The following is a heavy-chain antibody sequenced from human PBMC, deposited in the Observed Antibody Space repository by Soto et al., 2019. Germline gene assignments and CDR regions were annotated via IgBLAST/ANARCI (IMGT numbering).Heavy chain of an antibody. Sequence: QLQLQESGPGLVKPSETLSLTCTVSGGSISSSSYYWGWIRQPPGKGLEWIGSIYYSGSTYYNPSLKSRVSKAVDTSKYHVSMKLSSVTAADTALYYCARHQVSDRCQLLSPYYYYYMDVWGKGTTVTVSS. CDR1: GGSISSSSYY. J-gene: IGHJ6*03. CDR2: IYYSGST. D-gene: IGHD2-2*01. V-gene: IGHV4-39*01. CDR3: ARHQVSDRCQLLSPYYYYYMDV.